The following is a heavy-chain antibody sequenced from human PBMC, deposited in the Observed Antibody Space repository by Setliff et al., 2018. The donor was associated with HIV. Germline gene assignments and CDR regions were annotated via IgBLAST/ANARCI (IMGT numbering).Heavy chain of an antibody. CDR2: IDHSGST. CDR1: GGSFNDYY. J-gene: IGHJ4*02. Sequence: SETLSLTCAVYGGSFNDYYWTWIRQPPGKGLEWIGEIDHSGSTKYHASLRSRVTISIDTSKNQISLKLSSVAAADTAVYYCARGLNYYGSGSYLPLGYWGQGTLVTVSS. D-gene: IGHD3-10*01. V-gene: IGHV4-34*01. CDR3: ARGLNYYGSGSYLPLGY.